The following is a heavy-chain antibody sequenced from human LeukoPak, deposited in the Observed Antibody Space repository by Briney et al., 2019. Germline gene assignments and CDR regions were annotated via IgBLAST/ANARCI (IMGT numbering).Heavy chain of an antibody. J-gene: IGHJ3*02. V-gene: IGHV3-15*01. CDR3: SIEGSYDSSGYYYDDGFDI. CDR1: GFSFSHAW. D-gene: IGHD3-22*01. Sequence: GGSLRLSCAASGFSFSHAWMSWVRQAPGKGLEWVGRIKRKADGGTTDYAAPVKGRFTISRDDSKNTLYLQMNSLKTEDTAVYYCSIEGSYDSSGYYYDDGFDIWAKGQWSPSLQ. CDR2: IKRKADGGTT.